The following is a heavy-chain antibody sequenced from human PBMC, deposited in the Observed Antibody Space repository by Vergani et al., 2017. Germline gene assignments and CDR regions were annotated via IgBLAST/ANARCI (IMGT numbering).Heavy chain of an antibody. CDR3: ARDSSSVPATSPHFNNWNDVFYMDV. J-gene: IGHJ6*03. CDR1: GYSFTSYW. D-gene: IGHD1-20*01. CDR2: IYPGDSDT. V-gene: IGHV5-51*01. Sequence: EVQLVQSGAEVKKPGESLRISCKGSGYSFTSYWISWVRQMPGKGLEWMGIIYPGDSDTRYSPSFQGQVTISADKSISTAYLQWSSLKASDTAMYYCARDSSSVPATSPHFNNWNDVFYMDVWGKGTTVTVSS.